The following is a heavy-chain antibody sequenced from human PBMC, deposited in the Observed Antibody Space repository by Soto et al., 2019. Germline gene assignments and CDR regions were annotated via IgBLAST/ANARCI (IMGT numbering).Heavy chain of an antibody. D-gene: IGHD2-15*01. V-gene: IGHV5-51*01. CDR3: ARSRSSTSGGNWFDS. Sequence: PGESLKISCAASGYNFTIYYIAWVRQMPGKGLEWMGIIYPGDSDTRYSPSLQGQITISADKSMSAAYLQWNSLKASDTAIYYCARSRSSTSGGNWFDSWGQGTPVTVSS. CDR1: GYNFTIYY. J-gene: IGHJ5*01. CDR2: IYPGDSDT.